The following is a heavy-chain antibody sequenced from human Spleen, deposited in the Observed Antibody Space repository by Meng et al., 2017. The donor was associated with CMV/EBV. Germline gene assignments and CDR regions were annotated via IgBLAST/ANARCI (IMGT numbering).Heavy chain of an antibody. CDR1: GFTFSNFV. D-gene: IGHD1-26*01. CDR2: ISDSGDST. V-gene: IGHV3-23*01. CDR3: ATNRVGATGFDY. J-gene: IGHJ4*02. Sequence: GGSLRLSCAASGFTFSNFVMSWVRQAPGKGLEWVSPISDSGDSTYYTDSVKGRFTISRDNSKNTLYLQMNSLRAEDTAVYYCATNRVGATGFDYWGQGTLVTVSS.